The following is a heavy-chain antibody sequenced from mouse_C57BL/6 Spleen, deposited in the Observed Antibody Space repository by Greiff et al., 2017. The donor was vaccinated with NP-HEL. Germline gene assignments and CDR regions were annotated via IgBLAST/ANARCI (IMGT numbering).Heavy chain of an antibody. CDR3: ARRGSQAWFAY. Sequence: VKLQESGPELVKPGASVKISCKASGYSFTSYYIHWVKQRPGQGLEWIGWIYPGSGNTKYNEKFKGKATLTADTSSSTAYMQLSSLTSEDSAVYYCARRGSQAWFAYWGQGTLVTVSA. D-gene: IGHD1-1*02. J-gene: IGHJ3*01. CDR2: IYPGSGNT. V-gene: IGHV1-66*01. CDR1: GYSFTSYY.